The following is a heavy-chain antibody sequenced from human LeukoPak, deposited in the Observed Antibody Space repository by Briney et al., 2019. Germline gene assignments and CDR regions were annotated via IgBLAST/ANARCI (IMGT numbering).Heavy chain of an antibody. J-gene: IGHJ4*02. D-gene: IGHD6-19*01. CDR3: ARGASGYSSGWYLRY. V-gene: IGHV4-4*07. CDR1: GGSISSYY. CDR2: IYTSGST. Sequence: SETLSLTCTVSGGSISSYYWGWIRQPAGKGLEWIGRIYTSGSTNYNPSLKSRVTMSVDTSKNQFSLKLSSVTAADTAVYYCARGASGYSSGWYLRYWGQGTLVTVSS.